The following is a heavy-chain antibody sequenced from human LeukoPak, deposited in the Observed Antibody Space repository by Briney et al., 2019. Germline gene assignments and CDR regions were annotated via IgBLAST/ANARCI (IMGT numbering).Heavy chain of an antibody. Sequence: SETLSLTCAVYGVSFSGYYWSWIRQPPGKGLEWIGEINHSGSTNYNPSLKSRITISVDTSKNQLSLKLSSVTAADTAVYYCARLSGSYLSNLDYWGQGTLVTVSS. V-gene: IGHV4-34*01. CDR2: INHSGST. CDR1: GVSFSGYY. D-gene: IGHD1-26*01. CDR3: ARLSGSYLSNLDY. J-gene: IGHJ4*02.